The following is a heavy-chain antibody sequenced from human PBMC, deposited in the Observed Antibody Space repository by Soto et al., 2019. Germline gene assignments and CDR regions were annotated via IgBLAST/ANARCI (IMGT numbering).Heavy chain of an antibody. CDR3: ARGWRVDCSGGSCYPRGYNWFDP. CDR2: TYYRSKWYN. CDR1: GDSVSSNSAA. J-gene: IGHJ5*02. D-gene: IGHD2-15*01. V-gene: IGHV6-1*01. Sequence: SQTLSLTCVISGDSVSSNSAAWNWIRQSPSRGLEWLGRTYYRSKWYNDYAVSVKSRITINPDTSKNQFSLQLNSVTPEDTAVYYCARGWRVDCSGGSCYPRGYNWFDPWGQGTLVTVSS.